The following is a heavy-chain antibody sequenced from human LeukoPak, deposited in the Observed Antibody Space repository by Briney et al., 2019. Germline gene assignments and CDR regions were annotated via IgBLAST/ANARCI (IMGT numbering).Heavy chain of an antibody. CDR3: ARDTRGIFDY. J-gene: IGHJ4*02. CDR1: RFTFSSYW. D-gene: IGHD3-10*01. Sequence: GGSLRLSCAASRFTFSSYWMSWVRQAPGKGLEWVANIKQDGSEIHYVDSVRGRFTISRDNAMNSLYLQMNSLRVEDTAVYYCARDTRGIFDYWGQGTLVTVSS. V-gene: IGHV3-7*01. CDR2: IKQDGSEI.